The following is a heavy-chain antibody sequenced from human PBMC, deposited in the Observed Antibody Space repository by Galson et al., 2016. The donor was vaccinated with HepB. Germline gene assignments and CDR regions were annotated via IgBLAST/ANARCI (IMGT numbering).Heavy chain of an antibody. CDR3: ARDQPQSDKWKHEGDHYDYFFAMDV. Sequence: CAISGDSVSSTSATWNWVRQSPSRGLEWLGRTYYRSKWYNDYGVTVRGRVTINPDTSKNQLSLQLKSVTPEDTAVYYGARDQPQSDKWKHEGDHYDYFFAMDVWGQGTTVTVSS. J-gene: IGHJ6*02. V-gene: IGHV6-1*01. CDR1: GDSVSSTSAT. D-gene: IGHD1-1*01. CDR2: TYYRSKWYN.